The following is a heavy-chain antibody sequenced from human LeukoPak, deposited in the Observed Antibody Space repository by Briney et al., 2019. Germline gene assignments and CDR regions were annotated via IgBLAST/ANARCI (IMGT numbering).Heavy chain of an antibody. CDR1: GFTFSSYW. CDR3: AADLSNPRMGASYLDS. Sequence: PGGSLRLSCAASGFTFSSYWMNWARQAPGKGLEWVASINHNGNVNYYVDSVKGRFTISRDNAKNSLYLQMSNLRAEDTAVYYCAADLSNPRMGASYLDSWGQGTLVTVSS. CDR2: INHNGNVN. D-gene: IGHD3-16*01. V-gene: IGHV3-7*03. J-gene: IGHJ4*02.